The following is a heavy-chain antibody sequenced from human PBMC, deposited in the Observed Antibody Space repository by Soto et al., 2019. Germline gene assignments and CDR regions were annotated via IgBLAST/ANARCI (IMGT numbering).Heavy chain of an antibody. CDR2: LYYSGST. D-gene: IGHD3-10*01. CDR3: AIPGY. V-gene: IGHV4-39*01. CDR1: GGSISSSSYY. J-gene: IGHJ4*02. Sequence: QLQLQESGPGLVKPSETLSLTCTVSGGSISSSSYYWGWIRQPPGKGLEWIGSLYYSGSTYYNPFLKRRVTIYVDTYKNQFSLKLSSVPAAHTAVYYCAIPGYWGQGTLVTVSS.